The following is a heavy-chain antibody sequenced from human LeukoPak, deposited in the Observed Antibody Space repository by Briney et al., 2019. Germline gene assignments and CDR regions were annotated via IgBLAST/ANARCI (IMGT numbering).Heavy chain of an antibody. V-gene: IGHV1-58*01. D-gene: IGHD3-3*01. CDR1: GFTFISSA. J-gene: IGHJ4*02. CDR3: AAASEARYYDFWSGYQPYYFDY. CDR2: IVVGSGNT. Sequence: SVKVSCKASGFTFISSAVQWVRQARGQRLEWIGWIVVGSGNTNYAQKFQERVTITRDMSTSTAYMELSSLRSEDTAVYYCAAASEARYYDFWSGYQPYYFDYWGQGTLVTVSS.